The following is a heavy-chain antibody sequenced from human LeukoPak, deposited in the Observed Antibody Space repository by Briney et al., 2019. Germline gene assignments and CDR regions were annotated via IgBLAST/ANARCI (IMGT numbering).Heavy chain of an antibody. Sequence: GGSLRLSCAASGFTFSSYGMSWVRQAPGKGLEWVSAISGSGGSTYYADSVKGRFTISRDNSKNTLYLQMNSLRAEDTAVYYCAKNMVRGVIMSSSFDYWGQGTLVTVSS. D-gene: IGHD3-10*01. CDR2: ISGSGGST. CDR3: AKNMVRGVIMSSSFDY. J-gene: IGHJ4*02. V-gene: IGHV3-23*01. CDR1: GFTFSSYG.